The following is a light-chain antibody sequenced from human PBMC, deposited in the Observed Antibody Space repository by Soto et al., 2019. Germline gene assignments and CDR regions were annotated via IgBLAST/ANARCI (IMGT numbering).Light chain of an antibody. J-gene: IGLJ1*01. CDR3: CSHAGDNTYV. CDR2: EVT. V-gene: IGLV2-8*01. CDR1: SSDVGGYNY. Sequence: QSALTQPASVSGSLGQSITISCTGTSSDVGGYNYVSWYQQHPGKAPKLMIYEVTKRPSGVPDRFSGSKSGSTASLTVSGLQAEDEADYFCCSHAGDNTYVFGTGTKVTVL.